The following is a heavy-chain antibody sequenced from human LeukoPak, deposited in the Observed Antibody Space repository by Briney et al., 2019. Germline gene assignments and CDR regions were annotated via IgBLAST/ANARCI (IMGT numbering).Heavy chain of an antibody. CDR1: GFTFSDTW. Sequence: GGSLRLSCAASGFTFSDTWMHWVRQAPGKGLVWVSRVRSDGSDTRYAESVKGRFTISRDNAKNTLYLQMNSLRAEDTAVYYCAKDGYYDILTGYYGIGYWGQGTLVTVSS. CDR3: AKDGYYDILTGYYGIGY. V-gene: IGHV3-74*01. D-gene: IGHD3-9*01. J-gene: IGHJ4*02. CDR2: VRSDGSDT.